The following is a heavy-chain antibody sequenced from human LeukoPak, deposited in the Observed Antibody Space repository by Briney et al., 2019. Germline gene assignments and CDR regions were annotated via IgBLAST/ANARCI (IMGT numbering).Heavy chain of an antibody. V-gene: IGHV3-21*01. Sequence: PGGSLRLSCLASGFSSSTQNMNWVGQAPGRGREGASSIGRDSSYVYYADSLKGRFTISRDDAKNSLYLQMNNLRAEDTAVYYCASHFAHWGSHLFGYWGQGTLVTVSS. D-gene: IGHD7-27*01. CDR1: GFSSSTQN. CDR3: ASHFAHWGSHLFGY. J-gene: IGHJ4*02. CDR2: IGRDSSYV.